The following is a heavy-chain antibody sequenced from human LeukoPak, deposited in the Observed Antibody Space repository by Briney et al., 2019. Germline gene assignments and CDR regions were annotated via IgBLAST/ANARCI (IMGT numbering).Heavy chain of an antibody. D-gene: IGHD3-22*01. CDR1: GYTFTSYG. Sequence: ASVKVSCKASGYTFTSYGISWVRQAPGQGLEWMGWISAYNGNTNYAQKLQGRVTMTTDTSTSTAYMELRSLRSDDTAVYYCARALTGKRSGYYSGAFDYWGQGTLVTVSS. CDR3: ARALTGKRSGYYSGAFDY. CDR2: ISAYNGNT. V-gene: IGHV1-18*01. J-gene: IGHJ4*02.